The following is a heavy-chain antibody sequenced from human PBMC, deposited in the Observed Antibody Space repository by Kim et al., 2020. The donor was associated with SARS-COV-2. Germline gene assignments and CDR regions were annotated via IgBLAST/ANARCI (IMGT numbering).Heavy chain of an antibody. J-gene: IGHJ6*02. D-gene: IGHD4-17*01. CDR3: ARDPDGDWYYGMDV. CDR2: INPDNGNT. CDR1: GYTFTSYT. V-gene: IGHV1-3*01. Sequence: ASVKVSCKSSGYTFTSYTIHWVRQAPGQRLEWMGWINPDNGNTKYSQKFQGRVTITRDTSARTAYMELSSLRSEDTAVYYCARDPDGDWYYGMDVWGQWTTVTVSS.